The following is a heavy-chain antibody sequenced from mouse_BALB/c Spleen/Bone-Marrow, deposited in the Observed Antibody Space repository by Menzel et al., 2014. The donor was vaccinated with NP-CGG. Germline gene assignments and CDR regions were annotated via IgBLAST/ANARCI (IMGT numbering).Heavy chain of an antibody. CDR1: GFTFSSFG. Sequence: DVMLVESGGGLVQPGGSRKLSCAASGFTFSSFGMHWVRQAPERGLEGVAYISSGTSTIYYADTVKGRFTISRDNPKNTLFLQMTSLRSEDTAIYYCARDDGYYIRNAMDYWGQGTSVTVSS. CDR2: ISSGTSTI. CDR3: ARDDGYYIRNAMDY. V-gene: IGHV5-17*02. D-gene: IGHD2-3*01. J-gene: IGHJ4*01.